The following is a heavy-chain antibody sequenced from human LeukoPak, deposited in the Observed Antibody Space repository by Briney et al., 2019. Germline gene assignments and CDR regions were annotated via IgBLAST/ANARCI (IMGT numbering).Heavy chain of an antibody. J-gene: IGHJ4*02. V-gene: IGHV3-21*01. CDR2: ISSSSSYI. CDR3: ARVMITMIVVVITYADYFDY. D-gene: IGHD3-22*01. Sequence: GGSLRLSCAASGFTFSSDSMNWVRQAPGKGLEWVSSISSSSSYIYYADSVKGRFTISRDNAKNSLYLQMNSLRAEDTAVYYCARVMITMIVVVITYADYFDYWGQGTLVTVSS. CDR1: GFTFSSDS.